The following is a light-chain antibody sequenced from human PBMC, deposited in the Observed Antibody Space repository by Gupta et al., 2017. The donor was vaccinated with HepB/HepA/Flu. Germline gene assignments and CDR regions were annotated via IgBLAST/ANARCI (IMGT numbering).Light chain of an antibody. V-gene: IGKV3-15*01. CDR2: DAS. CDR3: QQENNWPNA. Sequence: EIVMTQSPATLSVSPGERATLSCRASQSVSSNLAWYQQKPGQAPRPLIYDASTRATGIPARFSGSGSGTEFTLTISRLQSEDSAVYYCQQENNWPNAFGGGTKVEIK. J-gene: IGKJ4*01. CDR1: QSVSSN.